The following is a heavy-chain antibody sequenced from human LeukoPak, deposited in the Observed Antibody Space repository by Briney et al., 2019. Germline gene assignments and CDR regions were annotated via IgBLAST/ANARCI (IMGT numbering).Heavy chain of an antibody. CDR3: ARLLYDGSGGYYYFDY. V-gene: IGHV4-39*01. J-gene: IGHJ4*02. D-gene: IGHD3-22*01. CDR2: IYYSGSI. CDR1: GGSISSSSHY. Sequence: SETLSLTCTVSGGSISSSSHYWGWIRQPPGKGLEWIGSIYYSGSIYNNPSLKSRVTISVDTSKNQFSLKLSSVTAADTAVYYCARLLYDGSGGYYYFDYWGQGTLVTVSS.